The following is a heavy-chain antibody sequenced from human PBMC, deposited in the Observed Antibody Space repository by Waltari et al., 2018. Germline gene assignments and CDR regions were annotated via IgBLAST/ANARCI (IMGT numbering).Heavy chain of an antibody. CDR1: CFTLSSSC. Sequence: EVQLVESGGGLVQPGGSLRLSCAASCFTLSSSCMSWFRPAPGKGLEWVANIKQYGSEKYYVDSVKGRFTISRDNAKNSLYLQMNSLRAEDTAVYYCARGHSGSYQYYFDYWGQGTLVTVSS. J-gene: IGHJ4*02. D-gene: IGHD1-26*01. CDR3: ARGHSGSYQYYFDY. CDR2: IKQYGSEK. V-gene: IGHV3-7*01.